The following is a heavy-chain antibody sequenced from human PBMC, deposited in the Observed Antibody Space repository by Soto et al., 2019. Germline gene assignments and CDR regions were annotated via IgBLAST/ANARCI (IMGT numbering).Heavy chain of an antibody. CDR2: IWYDGSNK. D-gene: IGHD3-3*01. J-gene: IGHJ3*02. CDR3: ARDKKLRFLEWGSGGGRPGNFDI. Sequence: QVQLVESGGGVVQPGRSLRLSCAASGFTFSSYGMHWVRQAPGKGLEWVAVIWYDGSNKYYADSVKGRFTISRDNSKNTLYLQMNSLRAEDTAVYYCARDKKLRFLEWGSGGGRPGNFDIWGQGTMVTVSS. V-gene: IGHV3-33*01. CDR1: GFTFSSYG.